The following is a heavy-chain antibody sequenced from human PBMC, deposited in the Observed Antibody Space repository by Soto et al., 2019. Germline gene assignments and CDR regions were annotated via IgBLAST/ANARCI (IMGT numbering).Heavy chain of an antibody. CDR3: AIAYGPFANVSDF. V-gene: IGHV4-59*01. D-gene: IGHD3-10*01. CDR1: GESIRSYY. J-gene: IGHJ4*03. Sequence: PSETLTLTCTVSGESIRSYYWIWIRKPPGKGLELIGYIYYSGSTRYNPSPKRRVTISVDMSKYRFSLKLSSVIAADTAVYYCAIAYGPFANVSDFWGQGTPVTVSS. CDR2: IYYSGST.